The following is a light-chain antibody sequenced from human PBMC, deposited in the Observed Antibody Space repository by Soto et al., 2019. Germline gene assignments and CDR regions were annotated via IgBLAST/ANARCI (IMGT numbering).Light chain of an antibody. CDR3: QHYGSALFT. J-gene: IGKJ3*01. CDR2: GAS. CDR1: QSFSSSY. V-gene: IGKV3-20*01. Sequence: EIVLTQSPGTLSLSPGERATLSCRASQSFSSSYLAWYQQKPGQAPRLLIYGASSRATGITDRFSGSGSGTDFTLTISSREPEDFAVYYCQHYGSALFTFGPGTKVDVK.